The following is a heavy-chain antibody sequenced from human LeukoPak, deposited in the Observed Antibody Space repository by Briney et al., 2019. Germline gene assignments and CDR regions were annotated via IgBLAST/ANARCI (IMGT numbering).Heavy chain of an antibody. J-gene: IGHJ4*02. CDR1: GFTFSNYA. CDR2: ISGSGSTT. Sequence: PGGSLRLSCAASGFTFSNYAMTWVRQAPGKGLEWVSAISGSGSTTYYADSVKGRFTISRDNSKNTLYLQMSSLRAEDTAVYYCAKVGDYYGSGKYSNFDYWGQGTLVTVSS. CDR3: AKVGDYYGSGKYSNFDY. V-gene: IGHV3-23*01. D-gene: IGHD3-10*01.